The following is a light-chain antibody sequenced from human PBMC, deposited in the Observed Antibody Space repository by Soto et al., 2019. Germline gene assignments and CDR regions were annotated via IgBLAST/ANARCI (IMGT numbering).Light chain of an antibody. CDR1: SSNIGGNY. J-gene: IGLJ2*01. CDR2: SND. CDR3: AAWDDSLSGVV. Sequence: QSVLTQPPSASGTPGQRVIVSCSGSSSNIGGNYVYWYQQLPGTAPRLLIYSNDQRPSGVPDRFSGSKSGTSASLAISGLRSEDEAGYYCAAWDDSLSGVVFGGGTQLTVL. V-gene: IGLV1-47*02.